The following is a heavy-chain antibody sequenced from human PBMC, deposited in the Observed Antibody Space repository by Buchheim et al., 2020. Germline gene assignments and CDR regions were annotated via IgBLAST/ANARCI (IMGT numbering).Heavy chain of an antibody. D-gene: IGHD2-21*01. CDR3: ARGSIMGLYYYYMDV. V-gene: IGHV4-34*01. Sequence: QVQLQQWGAGLLKPSETLSLTCAVYGGSFSDYYWSWIRQPPGKGLEYIGEISHSGITNYKPSLKSRVTISVDTSKNQFSLKVSSVTAADTAVYYCARGSIMGLYYYYMDVWGKGTT. CDR2: ISHSGIT. J-gene: IGHJ6*03. CDR1: GGSFSDYY.